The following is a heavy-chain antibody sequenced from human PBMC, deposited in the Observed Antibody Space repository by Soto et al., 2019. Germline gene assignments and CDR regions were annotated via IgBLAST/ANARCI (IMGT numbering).Heavy chain of an antibody. Sequence: SRRLSCAASGFTFSSYSMNWFRQAPGQGLEWVSYISSSSSTIYYADSVKGRFTISRDNAKNSLYLQMNSLRAEDTAVYYCARDQPVNYYYYMDVWGKGTTVTVSS. CDR2: ISSSSSTI. V-gene: IGHV3-48*01. J-gene: IGHJ6*03. CDR3: ARDQPVNYYYYMDV. CDR1: GFTFSSYS.